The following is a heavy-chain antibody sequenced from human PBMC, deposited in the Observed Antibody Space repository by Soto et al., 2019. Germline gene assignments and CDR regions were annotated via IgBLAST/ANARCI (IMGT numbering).Heavy chain of an antibody. Sequence: QLQLQESGPGLVKHSETLSLTCTVSGGSVSTDSHYWAWIRQPPGKGLEWIGSIHYDGRTFYNPPLKRRVAVSLDTSRNQFALTRMFVSAADTAMYYCARHLGNYGDWAFDYWCRGTLVTISS. CDR1: GGSVSTDSHY. V-gene: IGHV4-39*01. J-gene: IGHJ4*02. CDR2: IHYDGRT. D-gene: IGHD4-17*01. CDR3: ARHLGNYGDWAFDY.